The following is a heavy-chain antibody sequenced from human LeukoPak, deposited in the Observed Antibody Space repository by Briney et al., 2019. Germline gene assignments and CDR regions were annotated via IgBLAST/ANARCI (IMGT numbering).Heavy chain of an antibody. J-gene: IGHJ4*02. V-gene: IGHV4-34*01. D-gene: IGHD4-17*01. CDR3: ARQLYGSDY. Sequence: SETLSLTCDVSGVSFSTYYWSWIRQSAEKGLEWIGEVNHSGYTNYNPSLKGRVTISVDTSKNQFSLKLSSVTAADTAVYYCARQLYGSDYWGQGILVTVSS. CDR2: VNHSGYT. CDR1: GVSFSTYY.